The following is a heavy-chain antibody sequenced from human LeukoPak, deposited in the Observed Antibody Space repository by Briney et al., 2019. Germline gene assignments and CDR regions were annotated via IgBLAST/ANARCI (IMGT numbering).Heavy chain of an antibody. J-gene: IGHJ4*02. CDR3: ARQYSWYYFDY. CDR2: IYYSGST. D-gene: IGHD6-13*01. V-gene: IGHV4-59*08. Sequence: SETLSLTCTVSGGSISSYYWSWIRQPPGKGLEWIGYIYYSGSTYYNPSLKSRVTISVDTSKNQFSLKLSSVTAADTAVYYCARQYSWYYFDYWGQGTLVTVSS. CDR1: GGSISSYY.